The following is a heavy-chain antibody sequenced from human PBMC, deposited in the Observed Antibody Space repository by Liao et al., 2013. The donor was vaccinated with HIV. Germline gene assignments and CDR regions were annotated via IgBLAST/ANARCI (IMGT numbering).Heavy chain of an antibody. Sequence: QVQLQESGPGLVKPSQTLSLTCTVSGGSISSGSYYWSWIRQPAGKGLEWIGEINHSGSTNYNPSLKSRVTISVDTSKNQFSLNLSSVTAADTAVYYCTRGRFSFSWIDYWGQGTLVTVSS. CDR2: INHSGST. CDR3: TRGRFSFSWIDY. CDR1: GGSISSGSYY. D-gene: IGHD6-13*01. J-gene: IGHJ4*02. V-gene: IGHV4-61*02.